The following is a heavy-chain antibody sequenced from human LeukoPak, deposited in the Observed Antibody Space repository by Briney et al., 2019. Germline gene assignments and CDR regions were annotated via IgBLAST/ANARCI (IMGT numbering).Heavy chain of an antibody. CDR3: ARGSASGIYPIDY. J-gene: IGHJ4*02. CDR1: GGSFSVYY. D-gene: IGHD6-19*01. Sequence: SETLSLTCAVSGGSFSVYYWSWIRQPPGKGLEWIGEVNHLGRSNYNTSLKSRVTISLDTSKKEVSLKLTSVTAADTAVYYCARGSASGIYPIDYWGQGTLVTVSS. CDR2: VNHLGRS. V-gene: IGHV4-34*01.